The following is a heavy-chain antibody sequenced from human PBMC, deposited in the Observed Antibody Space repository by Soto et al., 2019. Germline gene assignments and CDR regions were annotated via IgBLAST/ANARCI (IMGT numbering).Heavy chain of an antibody. Sequence: EVQLLESGGTLVQPGGSLRLSCTTSGFTFSTYAMSWVRQAPGKGLEWVSPISANGSAVYYDDSVKGHFIFSKDNSENMLYLQMSSLRADDTAIYYCARIGTASNSDYWGQGTLVTVSS. CDR2: ISANGSAV. J-gene: IGHJ4*02. CDR3: ARIGTASNSDY. D-gene: IGHD4-4*01. V-gene: IGHV3-23*01. CDR1: GFTFSTYA.